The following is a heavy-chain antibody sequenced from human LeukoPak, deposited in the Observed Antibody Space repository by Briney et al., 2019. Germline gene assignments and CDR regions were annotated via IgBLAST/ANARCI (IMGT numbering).Heavy chain of an antibody. CDR2: IYTSGSS. CDR3: ARGPYYYDSSGNFDY. Sequence: SETLSLTCTVSGGSISSGNYYWSWIRQPAGKGLEWIGRIYTSGSSNYNPSLKSRVTISVDTSKNQFSLKLSSVTAADTAVYYCARGPYYYDSSGNFDYWGQGTLVTVSP. V-gene: IGHV4-61*02. CDR1: GGSISSGNYY. D-gene: IGHD3-22*01. J-gene: IGHJ4*02.